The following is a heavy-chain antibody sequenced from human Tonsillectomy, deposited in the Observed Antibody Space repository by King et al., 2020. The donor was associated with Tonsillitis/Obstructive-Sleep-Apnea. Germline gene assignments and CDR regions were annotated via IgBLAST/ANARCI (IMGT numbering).Heavy chain of an antibody. V-gene: IGHV5-10-1*03. Sequence: EQQLVQSGAEVKKPGESLRISCKGSVYSFTSYWITWVRQMPGKGLEWMGRIDPSDSYTNYSPSFQGHVTISADKSISTAYLQWSSLKASDTAMYYCARVDCSSASCYTEDWFDLWGQGTLVTVSS. CDR3: ARVDCSSASCYTEDWFDL. CDR1: VYSFTSYW. J-gene: IGHJ5*02. CDR2: IDPSDSYT. D-gene: IGHD2-2*02.